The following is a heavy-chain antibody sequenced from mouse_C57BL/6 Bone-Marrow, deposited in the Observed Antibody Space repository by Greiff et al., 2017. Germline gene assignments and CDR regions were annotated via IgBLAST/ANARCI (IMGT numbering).Heavy chain of an antibody. V-gene: IGHV1-69*01. J-gene: IGHJ2*01. CDR1: GYTFTSYW. Sequence: VQLQQPGAELVMPGASVKLSCKASGYTFTSYWMHWVKQRPGQGLEWIEEIDPSDSYTNYNQKFKGKSTLTVDKSSSTAYMQLSRLTSEESAVYYCARGVIITTEVTVDYIDYWGQGTTLTVAS. D-gene: IGHD1-1*01. CDR2: IDPSDSYT. CDR3: ARGVIITTEVTVDYIDY.